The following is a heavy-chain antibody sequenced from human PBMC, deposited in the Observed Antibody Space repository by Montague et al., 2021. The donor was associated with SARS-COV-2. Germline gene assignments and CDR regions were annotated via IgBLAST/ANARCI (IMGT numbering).Heavy chain of an antibody. CDR2: FYHSGGT. V-gene: IGHV4-59*13. Sequence: SETLSLTCTVSGGSISSYFWSWIRQSPGKGLEWIGYFYHSGGTKYNPSLKSRVTISGDTSKNQFSPELSSVTTADTAVYYCARSGAVPMDWGQGTLVTVSS. CDR3: ARSGAVPMD. CDR1: GGSISSYF. D-gene: IGHD3-10*01. J-gene: IGHJ4*02.